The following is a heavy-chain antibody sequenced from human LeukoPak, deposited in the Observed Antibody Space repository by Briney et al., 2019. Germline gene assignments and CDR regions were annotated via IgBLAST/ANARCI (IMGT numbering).Heavy chain of an antibody. CDR2: IRYDGSNK. CDR3: AKDLHSSGYYHYFDY. Sequence: GTSLRLSCAASGFTFTTYGMHWVRQAPGKGLEWVAFIRYDGSNKYYADSVKGRFTISRDNSKNTLYLQMNSLRAEDTAVYYCAKDLHSSGYYHYFDYWGQGTLVTVSS. D-gene: IGHD3-22*01. J-gene: IGHJ4*02. CDR1: GFTFTTYG. V-gene: IGHV3-30*02.